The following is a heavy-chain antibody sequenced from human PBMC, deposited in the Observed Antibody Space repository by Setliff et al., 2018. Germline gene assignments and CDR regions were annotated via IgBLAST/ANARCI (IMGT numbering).Heavy chain of an antibody. D-gene: IGHD4-17*01. CDR1: GGSISSGGYY. CDR3: ARDPLTKNRRRAFDI. V-gene: IGHV4-31*03. CDR2: IYYSGST. Sequence: LSLTCTVSGGSISSGGYYWSWIRQHPGKGLEWIGYIYYSGSTYYNPSLKSRVTISVDTSKNQFSQKLSSVTAADTAVYYCARDPLTKNRRRAFDIWGQGTMVTVSS. J-gene: IGHJ3*02.